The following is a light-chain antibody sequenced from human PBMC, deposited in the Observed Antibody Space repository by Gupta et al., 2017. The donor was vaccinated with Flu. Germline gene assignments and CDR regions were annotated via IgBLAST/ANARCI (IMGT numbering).Light chain of an antibody. CDR3: ISYTSRTRFV. CDR2: EGY. CDR1: SSDLNDYNS. J-gene: IGLJ1*01. V-gene: IGLV2-14*01. Sequence: QSALTQPASVSGSPGQSITIPCTGTSSDLNDYNSVSWYQRHPGKAPKRIIGEGYNRSSGVSNRFSGSKSGNTASLTISGLQADDEATYYCISYTSRTRFVVGTGTEVSGL.